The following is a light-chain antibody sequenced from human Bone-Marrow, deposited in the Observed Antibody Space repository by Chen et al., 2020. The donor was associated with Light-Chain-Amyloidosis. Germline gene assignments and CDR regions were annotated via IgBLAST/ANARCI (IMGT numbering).Light chain of an antibody. J-gene: IGKJ1*01. Sequence: DIQMPQSPSALSASVGDRVTITCRASQTIATFLNWYQQRPGKAPKLLIYAASSLQRGVPSRFSGSGSGTEFSLTINTLQPEDFATYFCQQSYITPRTFGQGTTVEI. V-gene: IGKV1-39*01. CDR1: QTIATF. CDR3: QQSYITPRT. CDR2: AAS.